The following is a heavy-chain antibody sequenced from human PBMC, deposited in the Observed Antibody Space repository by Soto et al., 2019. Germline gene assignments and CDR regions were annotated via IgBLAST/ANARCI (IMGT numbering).Heavy chain of an antibody. V-gene: IGHV4-61*01. D-gene: IGHD3-22*01. CDR3: AGENDYYDSSDYYAY. J-gene: IGHJ4*01. Sequence: QVQLQESGPGLVKPSETLSLTCTVSGGSVSSGSYYWSWIRQPPGKGLEWIGYIYYSGSTNYNPSLKSLVTISVDTSKTQFTVKLTSVTAADTAVYSCAGENDYYDSSDYYAYWGHGALLTVSS. CDR1: GGSVSSGSYY. CDR2: IYYSGST.